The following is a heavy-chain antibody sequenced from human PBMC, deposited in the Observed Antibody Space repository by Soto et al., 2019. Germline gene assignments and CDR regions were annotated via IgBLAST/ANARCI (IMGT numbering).Heavy chain of an antibody. CDR3: KKEGSAPYYYYGRDA. Sequence: ASVKVSCKASGYTFTTYGISWVRQAPGQGLEWLGWINTHNRNTNYAQNIQGRVIMTADTSTSTANMELRSLRSDDKTNYYCKKEGSAPYYYYGRDAGGQGTTVTV. D-gene: IGHD3-10*01. CDR1: GYTFTTYG. J-gene: IGHJ6*02. V-gene: IGHV1-18*01. CDR2: INTHNRNT.